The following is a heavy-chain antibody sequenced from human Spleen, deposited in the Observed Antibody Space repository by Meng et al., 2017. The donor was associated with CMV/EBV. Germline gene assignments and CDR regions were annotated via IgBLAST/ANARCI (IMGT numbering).Heavy chain of an antibody. CDR2: ISGSGDTA. CDR3: ARLDKKHYYGMDV. D-gene: IGHD3-9*01. V-gene: IGHV3-23*01. Sequence: GGSLRLSCAASGFTFSSYSMNWVRQAPGKGLEWVSVISGSGDTANYADSVKGRFTIARDRFKNTLYLQMDTLTAEDTAVYYCARLDKKHYYGMDVWGQGTTVTVSS. CDR1: GFTFSSYS. J-gene: IGHJ6*02.